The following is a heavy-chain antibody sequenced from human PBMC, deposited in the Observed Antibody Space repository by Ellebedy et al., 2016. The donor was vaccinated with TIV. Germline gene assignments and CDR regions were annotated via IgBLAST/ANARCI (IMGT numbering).Heavy chain of an antibody. CDR1: GFTFNDYD. Sequence: SLKISCAASGFTFNDYDIHWVRQSPGKGLEWVSGITWNSDSRGYADSVRGRFTISRDNAKTSLYLEMNSLRAEDTALYYCARIGALEKHYFDYWGQGTLVTVSS. CDR3: ARIGALEKHYFDY. D-gene: IGHD3-3*01. V-gene: IGHV3-9*01. CDR2: ITWNSDSR. J-gene: IGHJ4*02.